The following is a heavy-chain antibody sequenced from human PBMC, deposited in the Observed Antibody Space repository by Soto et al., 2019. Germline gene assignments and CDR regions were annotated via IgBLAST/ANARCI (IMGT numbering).Heavy chain of an antibody. J-gene: IGHJ5*02. CDR2: ISSTSTYI. Sequence: VGSLRLSCAASGFTFSSYTMNWVRQAPGKGLEWVSYISSTSTYIYYADSVKGRFTISRDNAKNSLYLQMNSLRAEDTAVYYCARDPRGTHNWFDPWGLGTLVTVSS. CDR3: ARDPRGTHNWFDP. CDR1: GFTFSSYT. V-gene: IGHV3-21*01. D-gene: IGHD1-1*01.